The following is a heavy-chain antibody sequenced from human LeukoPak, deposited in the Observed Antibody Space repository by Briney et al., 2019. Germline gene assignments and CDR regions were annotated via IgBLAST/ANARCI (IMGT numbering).Heavy chain of an antibody. D-gene: IGHD3-22*01. J-gene: IGHJ3*02. Sequence: GGSLRLSCAASGFTFSSYSMNWVRQAPGKGLEWVSSISSSSSYIYYADSVKGRFTISRDNAKNSLYLQMNSLRAEDTAVYYCARDVLDDSSGYYPLDAFDIWGQGTMVTVSS. CDR3: ARDVLDDSSGYYPLDAFDI. V-gene: IGHV3-21*01. CDR2: ISSSSSYI. CDR1: GFTFSSYS.